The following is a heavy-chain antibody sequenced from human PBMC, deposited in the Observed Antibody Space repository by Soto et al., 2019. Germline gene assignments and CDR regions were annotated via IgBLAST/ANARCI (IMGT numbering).Heavy chain of an antibody. CDR3: ARWASGYSPCAPRY. D-gene: IGHD5-12*01. CDR2: INPNSGGT. Sequence: ASVKVSCKASGYTFTGYYMHWVRQAPGQGLEWMGWINPNSGGTNYAQKFQDRVTMTKDTTIGTAYMELSRLRSDGTAVYYCARWASGYSPCAPRYWGQGTLLTVYS. J-gene: IGHJ4*02. V-gene: IGHV1-2*02. CDR1: GYTFTGYY.